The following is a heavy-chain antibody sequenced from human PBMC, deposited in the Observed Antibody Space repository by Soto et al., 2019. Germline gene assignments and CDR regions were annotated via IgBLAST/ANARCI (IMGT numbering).Heavy chain of an antibody. D-gene: IGHD1-26*01. V-gene: IGHV3-53*02. Sequence: EVQLVETGGGLIQPGGSLRLSCAASGFTVSSNYMSWVRQAPGKGLEWVSVIYSGGSTYYADSVKGRFTISRDNSKNKLYLQMNSLRAEDTAVYYCARDLLSGATDAFDIWGQGTMVTVSS. CDR2: IYSGGST. J-gene: IGHJ3*02. CDR1: GFTVSSNY. CDR3: ARDLLSGATDAFDI.